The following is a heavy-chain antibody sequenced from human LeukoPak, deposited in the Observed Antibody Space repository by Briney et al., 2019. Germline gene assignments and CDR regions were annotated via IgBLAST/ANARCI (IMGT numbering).Heavy chain of an antibody. CDR2: ISYDGSNK. Sequence: PGGSLRLSCAASGFTFSSYAMHWVRQAPGKGLEWVAVISYDGSNKYYADSVKGRFTISRDNSKNTLYLQMNSLRAEDTAVYYCARAGRLQYGDYVAFDYWGQGTLVTVSS. CDR3: ARAGRLQYGDYVAFDY. D-gene: IGHD4-17*01. CDR1: GFTFSSYA. V-gene: IGHV3-30-3*01. J-gene: IGHJ4*02.